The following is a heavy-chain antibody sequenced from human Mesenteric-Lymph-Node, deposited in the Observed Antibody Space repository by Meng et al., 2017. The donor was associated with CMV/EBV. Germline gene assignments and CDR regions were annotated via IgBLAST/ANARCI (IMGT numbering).Heavy chain of an antibody. J-gene: IGHJ4*02. CDR1: GFTSSSYA. CDR3: VRDPQMATIHFDY. Sequence: CGASGFTSSSYAMHWVRQAPGKGVEWVAVISYDGSNKYYADSVKGRFTISRDNSKNTLYLQMNSLRAEDTAVYYCVRDPQMATIHFDYWGQGTLVTVSS. V-gene: IGHV3-30-3*01. D-gene: IGHD5-24*01. CDR2: ISYDGSNK.